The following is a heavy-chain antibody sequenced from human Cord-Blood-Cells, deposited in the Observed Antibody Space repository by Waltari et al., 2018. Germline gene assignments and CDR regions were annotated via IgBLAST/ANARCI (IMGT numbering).Heavy chain of an antibody. CDR3: ARSARFLEWLSLSYWYFDL. V-gene: IGHV3-21*01. J-gene: IGHJ2*01. D-gene: IGHD3-3*01. CDR1: GFTFSSYS. CDR2: ISSSSSYI. Sequence: VQLVESGGGLVKPGGSLRLSCAASGFTFSSYSMNWVRQAPGTGLEWVSSISSSSSYIYYADSVKGRFTISRDNAKNSLYLQMNSLRAEDTAVYYCARSARFLEWLSLSYWYFDLWGRGTLVTVSS.